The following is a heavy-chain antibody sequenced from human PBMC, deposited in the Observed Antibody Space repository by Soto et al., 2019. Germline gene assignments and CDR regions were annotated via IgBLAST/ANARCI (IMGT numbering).Heavy chain of an antibody. J-gene: IGHJ4*02. V-gene: IGHV3-30*18. CDR1: GFTFSSYG. CDR3: AKNLIGAARWYYFDY. D-gene: IGHD6-6*01. Sequence: QVQLVESGGGVVQPGRSLRLSCAASGFTFSSYGMHWVRQAPGKGLEWVAVISYDGSNKYYADSVKGRFTISRDNSKNTLYLQINSLRAEDTAVYYCAKNLIGAARWYYFDYWGQGTLVTVSS. CDR2: ISYDGSNK.